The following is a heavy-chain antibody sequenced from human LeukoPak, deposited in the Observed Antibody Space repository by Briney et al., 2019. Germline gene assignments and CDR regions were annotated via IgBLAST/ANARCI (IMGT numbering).Heavy chain of an antibody. CDR2: IIPIFGTA. J-gene: IGHJ5*02. D-gene: IGHD4-11*01. Sequence: ASVKVSCKASGGTFSSYAISWVRQAPGQGLEWMGGIIPIFGTANYAQKFQGGVTITTDESTSTAYMELSSLRSEDTAVYYCARDPSTVTPLHWFDPWGQGTLVTVSS. CDR3: ARDPSTVTPLHWFDP. V-gene: IGHV1-69*05. CDR1: GGTFSSYA.